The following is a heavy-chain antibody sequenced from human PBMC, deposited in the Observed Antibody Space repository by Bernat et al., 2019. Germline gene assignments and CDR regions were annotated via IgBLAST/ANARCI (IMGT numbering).Heavy chain of an antibody. CDR2: IDWDDDK. Sequence: QVTLRESGPALVKPTQTLTLTCTFSGFSLSTSGMCVSWIRQPPGKALEWLARIDWDDDKYYSTSLKTRLTIYKDTSKNQVVLTMTNMDPVDTATYYCALLEGGSGGSCYSRYGMDVWGQGTTVTVSS. J-gene: IGHJ6*02. V-gene: IGHV2-70*15. CDR3: ALLEGGSGGSCYSRYGMDV. CDR1: GFSLSTSGMC. D-gene: IGHD2-15*01.